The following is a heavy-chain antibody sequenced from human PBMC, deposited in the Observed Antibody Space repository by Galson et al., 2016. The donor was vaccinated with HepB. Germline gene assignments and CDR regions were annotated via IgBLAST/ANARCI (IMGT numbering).Heavy chain of an antibody. D-gene: IGHD2-2*01. Sequence: PALVKPTQTLTLTCTVSGFSLSTARMGVNWIRQPPGKALEWLAHIFSNDEKSYSTSLRSRPTISKDISKSQVVLTMTNMDPVDTATYYCARTPFYCKSTSCYDYWGQGTLVTVSS. V-gene: IGHV2-26*01. CDR3: ARTPFYCKSTSCYDY. CDR1: GFSLSTARMG. J-gene: IGHJ4*02. CDR2: IFSNDEK.